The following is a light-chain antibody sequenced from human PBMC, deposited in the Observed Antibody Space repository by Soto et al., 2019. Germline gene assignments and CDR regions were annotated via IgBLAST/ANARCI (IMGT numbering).Light chain of an antibody. V-gene: IGLV2-18*02. Sequence: QSALTQPPSVSGSPGQSVTISCTGTSTDFVSYNRVSWYQQPPGTAPKLIIYEVSYRPSGVSNRFSGSKSGDTASLTISGLQAEDEADYYCSSFTNTITRYAFGTGTKLTVL. CDR1: STDFVSYNR. CDR2: EVS. J-gene: IGLJ1*01. CDR3: SSFTNTITRYA.